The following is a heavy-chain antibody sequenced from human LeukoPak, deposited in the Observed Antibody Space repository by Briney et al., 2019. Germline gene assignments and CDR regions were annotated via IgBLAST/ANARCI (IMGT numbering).Heavy chain of an antibody. CDR3: ARDPPLCGGDCYYNFDY. D-gene: IGHD2-21*02. J-gene: IGHJ4*02. V-gene: IGHV3-11*04. Sequence: GGSLRLSCAASGFTFSDYYMSWIRQAPGKGLEWVSYISSSGNSISYADSVKGRFTISRDNAKNSLYLQMNSLRAEATAVYYCARDPPLCGGDCYYNFDYWGQGTLVTASS. CDR2: ISSSGNSI. CDR1: GFTFSDYY.